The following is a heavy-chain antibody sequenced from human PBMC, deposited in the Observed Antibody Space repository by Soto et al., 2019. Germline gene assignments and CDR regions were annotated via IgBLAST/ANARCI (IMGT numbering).Heavy chain of an antibody. CDR3: ARVGIVVVPANYGMDV. CDR1: GYTFTSYG. J-gene: IGHJ6*02. V-gene: IGHV1-18*04. Sequence: ASVKVSCKASGYTFTSYGIGWVRQAPGQGLEWMGWISAYNGNTNYAQKLQGRVTMTTDTSTSTAYMELRSLRSDDTAVYYCARVGIVVVPANYGMDVWGQGTTVTVSS. CDR2: ISAYNGNT. D-gene: IGHD2-2*03.